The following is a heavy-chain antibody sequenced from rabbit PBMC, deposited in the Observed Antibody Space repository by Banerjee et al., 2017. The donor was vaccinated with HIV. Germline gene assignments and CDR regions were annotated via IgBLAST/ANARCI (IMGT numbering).Heavy chain of an antibody. J-gene: IGHJ4*01. CDR1: GFDLISYYY. CDR2: IYTGGSGST. Sequence: QEQLVESGGGLVQPEGSLPLTCTASGFDLISYYYMCWVRQAPGKGLEWIACIYTGGSGSTYYASWAKGRFTISKTSSTTVTLQMTSLTAADTATYFCARQADSWGLWGQGTLVTVS. CDR3: ARQADSWGL. V-gene: IGHV1S45*01. D-gene: IGHD6-1*01.